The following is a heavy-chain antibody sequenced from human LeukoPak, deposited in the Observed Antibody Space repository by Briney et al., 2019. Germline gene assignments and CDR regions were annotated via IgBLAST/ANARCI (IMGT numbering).Heavy chain of an antibody. J-gene: IGHJ4*02. D-gene: IGHD3-3*01. V-gene: IGHV3-30*03. CDR3: ARVPQFTSSYCDY. CDR1: GFTFTLFG. CDR2: VSYDGRNT. Sequence: GMSLRLSCAASGFTFTLFGMHWVRQAPGQGLEWVAVVSYDGRNTYYSGSVKGRFTISRDIAKNTLFLQMNSLISEDTAVYFCARVPQFTSSYCDYWGPGTLVTVSS.